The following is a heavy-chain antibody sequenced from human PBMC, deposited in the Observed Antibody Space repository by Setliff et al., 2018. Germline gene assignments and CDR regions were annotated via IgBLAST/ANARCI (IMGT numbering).Heavy chain of an antibody. CDR3: ARDTWFGELFSPRYYYYYYGMDV. Sequence: GASVKVSCKASGYTFTSYAMHWVRQAPGQRLEWMGWINAGNGNTKYSQKFQGRVTITRDTSASTAYMELSSLRSEDTAVYYCARDTWFGELFSPRYYYYYYGMDVWGQGTTVTVSS. J-gene: IGHJ6*02. D-gene: IGHD3-10*01. V-gene: IGHV1-3*01. CDR2: INAGNGNT. CDR1: GYTFTSYA.